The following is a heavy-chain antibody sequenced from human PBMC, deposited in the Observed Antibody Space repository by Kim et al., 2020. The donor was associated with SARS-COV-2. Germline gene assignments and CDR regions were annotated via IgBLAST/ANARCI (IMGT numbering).Heavy chain of an antibody. CDR2: ICSSSSYI. CDR3: ARSGRSCTSTSCFAGAFDI. J-gene: IGHJ3*02. CDR1: GFTFSSYS. D-gene: IGHD2-2*01. Sequence: GGSLRLSCAASGFTFSSYSMNWVRQAPGKGLEWVSSICSSSSYIYYADSVKGRFTISRDNAKNSLYLQMNSLRAEDTAVYYCARSGRSCTSTSCFAGAFDISGSGRMVKISS. V-gene: IGHV3-21*04.